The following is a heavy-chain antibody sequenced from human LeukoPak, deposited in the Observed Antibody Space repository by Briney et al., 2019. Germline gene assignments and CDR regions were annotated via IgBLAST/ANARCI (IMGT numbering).Heavy chain of an antibody. CDR3: ARSAAGTYY. V-gene: IGHV3-21*01. Sequence: PGGSLRLSCVASGFTFSSYSMNWVRQAPGKGLEWVSSISSSSSYKYYTDSVKGRFIISRENAKNSLYLQMNSLRAEDTAVYYCARSAAGTYYWGQGTLVTVSS. CDR1: GFTFSSYS. J-gene: IGHJ4*02. D-gene: IGHD1-1*01. CDR2: ISSSSSYK.